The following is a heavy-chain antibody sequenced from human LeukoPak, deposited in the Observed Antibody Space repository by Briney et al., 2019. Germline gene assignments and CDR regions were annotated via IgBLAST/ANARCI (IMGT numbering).Heavy chain of an antibody. Sequence: GESLKISCKGSGYSFTNYWIGWVRQMPGKGLEWVGIIYPHDSDTRYSPSFQGQVTISADKSISTAYLQWSSLKASDTAMYYCARLRGISSSWYQTLYYYYMDVWGKGTTATISS. CDR1: GYSFTNYW. J-gene: IGHJ6*03. CDR2: IYPHDSDT. D-gene: IGHD6-13*01. CDR3: ARLRGISSSWYQTLYYYYMDV. V-gene: IGHV5-51*01.